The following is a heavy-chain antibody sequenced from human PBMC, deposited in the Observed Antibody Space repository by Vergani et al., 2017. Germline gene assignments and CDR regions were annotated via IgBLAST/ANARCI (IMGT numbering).Heavy chain of an antibody. Sequence: EVQLVESGGGLVQPGGSLRLSCAASGFTFSSYAMSWVRQAPGKGLEWVSAISGSGGSTYYADSVKGRFTISRDNSKNTLYLQMNSLRAEDTAVYYCARDRNYDILVSPNYXFDYWGQGTLVTVSS. CDR2: ISGSGGST. CDR1: GFTFSSYA. D-gene: IGHD3-9*01. V-gene: IGHV3-23*04. J-gene: IGHJ4*02. CDR3: ARDRNYDILVSPNYXFDY.